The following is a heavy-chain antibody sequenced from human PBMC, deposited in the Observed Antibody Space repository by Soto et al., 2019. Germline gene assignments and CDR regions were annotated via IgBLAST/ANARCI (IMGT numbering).Heavy chain of an antibody. CDR2: ITWRSEST. J-gene: IGHJ4*02. CDR3: AKDGDYWGRYCASTSCSHFDK. D-gene: IGHD2-2*01. V-gene: IGHV3-43*01. CDR1: DSHLVTIP. Sequence: GGSLDSPVKPLDSHLVTIPCTGSVKFRGGGLEWISFITWRSESTYYADSVKGRFTISRDNRKNSLSLQMNSLTVEDTAMYYCAKDGDYWGRYCASTSCSHFDKWGQGTQVTVSS.